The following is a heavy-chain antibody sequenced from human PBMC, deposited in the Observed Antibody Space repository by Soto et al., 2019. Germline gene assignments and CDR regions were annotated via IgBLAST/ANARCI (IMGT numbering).Heavy chain of an antibody. CDR1: GGSISSYY. Sequence: SATLSLTCTVSGGSISSYYWSWIRQPPGKGLEWIGYIYYSGSTNYNPSLKSRVTISVDTSKNTLYLQMNSLRAEDTAVYYCANWKTIAAAGTYYYYGMDVWGQGTTVTVSS. D-gene: IGHD6-13*01. J-gene: IGHJ6*02. CDR3: ANWKTIAAAGTYYYYGMDV. V-gene: IGHV4-59*07. CDR2: IYYSGST.